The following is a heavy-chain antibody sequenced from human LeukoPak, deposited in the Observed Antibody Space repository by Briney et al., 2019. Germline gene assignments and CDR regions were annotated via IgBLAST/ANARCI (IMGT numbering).Heavy chain of an antibody. CDR3: ARGGRWSRGDYFDY. CDR2: IFHTGGT. J-gene: IGHJ4*02. V-gene: IGHV4-61*01. D-gene: IGHD6-13*01. Sequence: SETLSLTCSVSGASVSDGNYYWNWVRQPPGKGLEWIGYIFHTGGTDYNAALKSRATMSVDTSKNEFSLTVKSVTAADTAVYFCARGGRWSRGDYFDYWGQGILVTVSS. CDR1: GASVSDGNYY.